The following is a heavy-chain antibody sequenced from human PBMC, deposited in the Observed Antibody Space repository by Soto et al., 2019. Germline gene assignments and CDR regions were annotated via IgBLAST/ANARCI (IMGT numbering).Heavy chain of an antibody. J-gene: IGHJ6*02. Sequence: QVQLVQSGAEVKKPGSSVKVSCKASGGTFSSYAISWVRQAPGQGLEWMGGIIPIFGTANYAQKFQGRVTITADESTSTAYMELSSVRSEDTAVYYCARVDRLYDYWSGYPDGMDVWGQGTTVTVSS. D-gene: IGHD3-3*01. CDR3: ARVDRLYDYWSGYPDGMDV. V-gene: IGHV1-69*01. CDR1: GGTFSSYA. CDR2: IIPIFGTA.